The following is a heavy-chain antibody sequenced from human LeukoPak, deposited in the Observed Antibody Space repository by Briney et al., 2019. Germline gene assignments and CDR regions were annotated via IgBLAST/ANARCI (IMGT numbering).Heavy chain of an antibody. J-gene: IGHJ6*03. CDR3: AREPGIAVAPGGMDI. Sequence: ASVKVSCKASGYTFTGYYMHWVRQATGQGLEWMGWMNPNSGNTGYAQKFQGRVTITADKSTSTAYMELSSLRSEDTAVYYCAREPGIAVAPGGMDIWGKGTTVTVSS. CDR2: MNPNSGNT. V-gene: IGHV1-8*03. CDR1: GYTFTGYY. D-gene: IGHD6-19*01.